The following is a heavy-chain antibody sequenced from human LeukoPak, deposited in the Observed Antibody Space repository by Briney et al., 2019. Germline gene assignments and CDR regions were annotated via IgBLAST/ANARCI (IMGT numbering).Heavy chain of an antibody. CDR1: GGFISSYY. V-gene: IGHV4-59*12. CDR2: IYYTGST. J-gene: IGHJ3*02. CDR3: ARGTYTMTTDAFHI. Sequence: SETLSLTCSVSGGFISSYYWHWIRQPPGKGLEWIGYIYYTGSTYYNPSLKSRVTISVDTSKNQFSLKLSSVTAADTALYFCARGTYTMTTDAFHIWGQGTMVTVSS. D-gene: IGHD2-2*02.